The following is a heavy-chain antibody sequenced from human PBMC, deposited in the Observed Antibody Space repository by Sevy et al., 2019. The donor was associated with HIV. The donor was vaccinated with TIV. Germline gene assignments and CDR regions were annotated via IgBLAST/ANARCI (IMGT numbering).Heavy chain of an antibody. Sequence: GGSLRLSCAASGFTFSSYAMHWVRQAPGKGLEWVAVISYDGSNKYYADSVKGRFTISRDNSKNTLYLQMNSLRAEDKAVYYCARTLGYCSGGSCYSSGWAFDIWGQGTMVTVSS. CDR3: ARTLGYCSGGSCYSSGWAFDI. V-gene: IGHV3-30-3*01. D-gene: IGHD2-15*01. CDR2: ISYDGSNK. CDR1: GFTFSSYA. J-gene: IGHJ3*02.